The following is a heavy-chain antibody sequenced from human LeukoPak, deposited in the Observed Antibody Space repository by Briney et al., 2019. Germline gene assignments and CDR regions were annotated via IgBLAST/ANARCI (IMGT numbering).Heavy chain of an antibody. CDR1: GYTFTGYY. CDR2: INPNSGGT. J-gene: IGHJ4*02. D-gene: IGHD4-11*01. CDR3: ARGSVGARSNYVGARHYYFDY. Sequence: ASVKVCCKASGYTFTGYYMHWVRLAPGQGLEWMGWINPNSGGTNYAQKFQGWVTMTRDTSISTAYMELSRLRSDDTAVYYCARGSVGARSNYVGARHYYFDYWGQGTLVTVSS. V-gene: IGHV1-2*04.